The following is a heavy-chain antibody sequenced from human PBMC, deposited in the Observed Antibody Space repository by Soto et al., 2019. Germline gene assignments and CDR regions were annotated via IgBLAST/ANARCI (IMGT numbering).Heavy chain of an antibody. CDR2: IYYSGST. CDR3: ARALGDYYGSGSYRPGESAFDY. V-gene: IGHV4-30-4*01. CDR1: GGSISSGDYY. J-gene: IGHJ4*02. D-gene: IGHD3-10*01. Sequence: SETLSLTCTVSGGSISSGDYYWSWIRQPPGKGLEWIGYIYYSGSTYYNPSLKSRVTISVDTPKNQFSLKLSSVTAADTAVYYCARALGDYYGSGSYRPGESAFDYWGQGTLVTVSS.